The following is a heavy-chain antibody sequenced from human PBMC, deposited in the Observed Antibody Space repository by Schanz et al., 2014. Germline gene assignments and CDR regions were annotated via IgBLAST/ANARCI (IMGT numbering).Heavy chain of an antibody. Sequence: QVQLVESGGGVVQPGRSLRLSCSASGFTFSDHYMDWVRQAPGKGLEWVSDISSGSSYANYADSVKGRFTISRDNAKNSLYLQMNSLRAEDTAVYYCARRASCSRIGCPFDSWGQGTLVTVSS. CDR1: GFTFSDHY. CDR2: ISSGSSYA. D-gene: IGHD2-2*01. V-gene: IGHV3-11*05. J-gene: IGHJ4*02. CDR3: ARRASCSRIGCPFDS.